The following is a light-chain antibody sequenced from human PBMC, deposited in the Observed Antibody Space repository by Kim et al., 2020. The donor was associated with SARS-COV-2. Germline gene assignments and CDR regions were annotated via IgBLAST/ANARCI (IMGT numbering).Light chain of an antibody. V-gene: IGLV3-21*04. CDR2: YDS. CDR1: NIGSKS. Sequence: PGKTAQITCGGNNIGSKSVHWYQQKPGQAPVLVIYYDSDRPSGIPERFSGSNSGNTATLTISRVEAGDEADYYCQVWDSSSDHRVFGGGTKLTVL. J-gene: IGLJ3*02. CDR3: QVWDSSSDHRV.